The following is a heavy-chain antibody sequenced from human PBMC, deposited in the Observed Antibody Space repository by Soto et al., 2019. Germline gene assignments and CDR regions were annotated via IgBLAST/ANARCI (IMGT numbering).Heavy chain of an antibody. CDR3: ARARISSSSFELDY. CDR2: IYYSGST. V-gene: IGHV4-31*03. CDR1: GGSISSGGYY. Sequence: PSETLSLTCTVSGGSISSGGYYWSWIHQHPGKGLEWIGYIYYSGSTYYNPSLKSRVTISVDTSKNQFSLKLSSVTAADTAVYYCARARISSSSFELDYCGQGPLVTVSS. J-gene: IGHJ4*02. D-gene: IGHD6-6*01.